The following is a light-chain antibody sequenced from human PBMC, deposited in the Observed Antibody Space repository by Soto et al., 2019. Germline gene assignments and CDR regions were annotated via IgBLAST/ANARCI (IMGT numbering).Light chain of an antibody. CDR2: EVS. J-gene: IGLJ2*01. V-gene: IGLV2-23*02. CDR1: SSDVGSYNF. Sequence: QSALTQPASVSGSPGQSITISCTGTSSDVGSYNFVSWYQQYPGKAPKGMIHEVSKRPSGVSNRFSGSKSGNTASLTISGLQAEDEADYYCCSYADSNIVIFGGGTKLTVL. CDR3: CSYADSNIVI.